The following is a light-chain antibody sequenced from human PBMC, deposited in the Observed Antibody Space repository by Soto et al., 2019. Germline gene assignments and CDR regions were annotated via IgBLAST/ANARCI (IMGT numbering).Light chain of an antibody. V-gene: IGKV1-5*03. CDR2: KAS. J-gene: IGKJ1*01. Sequence: IQMTQSPSTLSAAVGDRVTITFRASQTIDSWLAWYQQRPGKPPNLLIYKASTLASGVPSRFSGSGSGTEFTLTINSLQPDDFATYYCQQYHIYSGTFGQGTKVDI. CDR1: QTIDSW. CDR3: QQYHIYSGT.